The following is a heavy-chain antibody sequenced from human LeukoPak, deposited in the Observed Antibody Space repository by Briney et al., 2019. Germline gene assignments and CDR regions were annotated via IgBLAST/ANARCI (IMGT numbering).Heavy chain of an antibody. CDR1: RVSVTGHY. D-gene: IGHD2-2*01. V-gene: IGHV4-59*02. Sequence: SETLSLTCTVSRVSVTGHYWSWIRQPPGKGLEWVGNVYYNGDTSYHPSLRSRVTMSVDTTKNQFSLNLASVTAADTAVYYCAAKPVVPASQGHYFDRWGQGTLVTVSS. CDR3: AAKPVVPASQGHYFDR. J-gene: IGHJ5*02. CDR2: VYYNGDT.